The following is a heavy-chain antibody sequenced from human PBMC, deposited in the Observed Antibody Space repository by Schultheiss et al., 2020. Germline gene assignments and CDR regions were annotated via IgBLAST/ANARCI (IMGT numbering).Heavy chain of an antibody. J-gene: IGHJ5*02. CDR2: INHSGST. D-gene: IGHD2-2*01. Sequence: SETLSLTCTVSGGSINSGGYYWSWIRQPPGKGLEWIGEINHSGSTNYNPSLKSRVTISVDTSKNQFSLKLSSVTAADTAVYYCARGRYCSSTSCYGNWFDPWGQGTLVTVSS. CDR3: ARGRYCSSTSCYGNWFDP. CDR1: GGSINSGGYY. V-gene: IGHV4-34*01.